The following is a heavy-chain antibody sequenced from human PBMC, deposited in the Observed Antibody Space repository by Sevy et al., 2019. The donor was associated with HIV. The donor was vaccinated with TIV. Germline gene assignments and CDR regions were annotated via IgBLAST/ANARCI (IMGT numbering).Heavy chain of an antibody. J-gene: IGHJ6*02. CDR3: ASHQGGYYDFWSGYPYYYYGMDV. D-gene: IGHD3-3*01. CDR1: GFTFSSYS. V-gene: IGHV3-21*01. CDR2: ISSSSSYI. Sequence: GGSLRLSCAASGFTFSSYSMNWVRQAPGKGLEWVSSISSSSSYIYYADSVKGRFTISRGNAKKSLYLQMNSLRAEDTAVYYCASHQGGYYDFWSGYPYYYYGMDVWGQGTTVTVSS.